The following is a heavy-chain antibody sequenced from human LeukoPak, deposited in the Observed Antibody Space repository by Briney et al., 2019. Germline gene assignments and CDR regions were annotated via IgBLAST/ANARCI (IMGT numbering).Heavy chain of an antibody. Sequence: SETLSLTCAVSGYSISSGYYWGWIRQPPGKGLEWIGSIYHSGSTYYNPSLKSRVTISVDTSKNQFSLKLSSVTAADTAVYYCARLRGFLEWLLFPHFDYWGQGTLVTVSS. CDR3: ARLRGFLEWLLFPHFDY. V-gene: IGHV4-38-2*01. J-gene: IGHJ4*02. D-gene: IGHD3-3*01. CDR1: GYSISSGYY. CDR2: IYHSGST.